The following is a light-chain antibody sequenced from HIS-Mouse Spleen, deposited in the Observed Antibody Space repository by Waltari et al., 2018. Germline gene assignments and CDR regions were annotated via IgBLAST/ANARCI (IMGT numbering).Light chain of an antibody. CDR1: HGISSY. J-gene: IGKJ3*01. CDR3: QQYYSYPFT. Sequence: AIRMTQSPSSFSASTGDRVTNTCRASHGISSYLAWYQQKPGKAPKLLIYAASTLQSGVPSRFSGSGSGTDFTLTISCLQSEDFATYYCQQYYSYPFTFGPGTKVDIK. V-gene: IGKV1-8*01. CDR2: AAS.